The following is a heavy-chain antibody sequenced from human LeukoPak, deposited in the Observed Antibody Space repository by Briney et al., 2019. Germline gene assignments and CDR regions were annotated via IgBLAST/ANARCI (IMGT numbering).Heavy chain of an antibody. J-gene: IGHJ4*02. D-gene: IGHD2-2*02. CDR2: IKPDGSDK. V-gene: IGHV3-7*01. Sequence: GGSLRLSCAASGFTFSTYWMSWVRQAPGKGLEWVANIKPDGSDKYYVDSVKGRFTLFRDTAKNSLYLQMNNLRAEDTAVYYCARARYCSSYSCYKDYWGQGTLVTVSS. CDR3: ARARYCSSYSCYKDY. CDR1: GFTFSTYW.